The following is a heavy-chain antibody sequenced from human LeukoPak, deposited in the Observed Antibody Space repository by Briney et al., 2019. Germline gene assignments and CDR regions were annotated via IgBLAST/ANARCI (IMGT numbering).Heavy chain of an antibody. Sequence: SETLSLTCSVSGGSISSYYWSWIRQPPGKGLEWIGSIYYSGSTYYNPSLKSRVTISVDTSKNQFSLKLSSVTAADTAVYYCARGYGDSLISYNWFDPWGQGTLVTVSS. V-gene: IGHV4-59*12. CDR1: GGSISSYY. J-gene: IGHJ5*02. D-gene: IGHD4-17*01. CDR2: IYYSGST. CDR3: ARGYGDSLISYNWFDP.